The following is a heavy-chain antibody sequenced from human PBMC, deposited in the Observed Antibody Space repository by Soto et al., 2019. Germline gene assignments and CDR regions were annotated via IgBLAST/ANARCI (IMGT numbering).Heavy chain of an antibody. J-gene: IGHJ4*02. CDR3: AKRRDGCSFDY. Sequence: PGGSLRLSCAASGFTFSSYSMNWVRQAPGKGLEWVSSISPGGSIKFYADSVKGRFTISRDNSKNMVSLQMSSLRAEDTAIYYCAKRRDGCSFDYWGQGTLVPVSS. CDR2: ISPGGSIK. V-gene: IGHV3-23*01. CDR1: GFTFSSYS. D-gene: IGHD6-19*01.